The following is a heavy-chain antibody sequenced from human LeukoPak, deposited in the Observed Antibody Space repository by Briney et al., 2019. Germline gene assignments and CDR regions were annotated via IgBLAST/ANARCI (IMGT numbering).Heavy chain of an antibody. V-gene: IGHV4-4*07. CDR1: GGSISSYY. D-gene: IGHD1-26*01. CDR3: ARVVGATAFDY. J-gene: IGHJ4*02. CDR2: IYVRGST. Sequence: SETLSLTCTVSGGSISSYYWSWIRQSAGKGLEWIGRIYVRGSTNYNPSLKSRVTMSVDTSKNQFSLKLSSVTAADTAVYYCARVVGATAFDYWGQGTLVTVSS.